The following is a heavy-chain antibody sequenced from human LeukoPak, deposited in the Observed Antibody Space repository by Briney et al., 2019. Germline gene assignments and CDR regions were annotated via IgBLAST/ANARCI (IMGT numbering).Heavy chain of an antibody. CDR2: INPSGGST. D-gene: IGHD3-10*01. Sequence: GASVKVSCKASGYTFTSYYMHWVRQAPGQGLEWMGIINPSGGSTSYAQKFQGRVTMTRDTSTSTVYMELSSLRSEDTAVYYCARTSLPRYYYIIMVFYAAFNIGGQGKMVTVS. CDR1: GYTFTSYY. J-gene: IGHJ3*02. CDR3: ARTSLPRYYYIIMVFYAAFNI. V-gene: IGHV1-46*01.